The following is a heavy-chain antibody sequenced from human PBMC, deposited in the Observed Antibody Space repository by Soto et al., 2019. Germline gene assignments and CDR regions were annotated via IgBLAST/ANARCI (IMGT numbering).Heavy chain of an antibody. CDR2: INPSGGST. V-gene: IGHV1-46*01. CDR1: GYTFTSYY. Sequence: ASVKVSCKASGYTFTSYYMHWVRQAPGQGLEWMGIINPSGGSTSYAQKFQGRVTMTRDTSTSTVYMELSSLRSEDTAVYYCARDGGAAGNEPYYYYGMDVWGQGTTVTVSS. J-gene: IGHJ6*02. CDR3: ARDGGAAGNEPYYYYGMDV. D-gene: IGHD6-13*01.